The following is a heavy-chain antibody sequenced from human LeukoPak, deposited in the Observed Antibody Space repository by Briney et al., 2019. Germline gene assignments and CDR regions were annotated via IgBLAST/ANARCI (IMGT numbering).Heavy chain of an antibody. V-gene: IGHV3-53*01. D-gene: IGHD1-26*01. Sequence: PGGSLRLSCAASNFSVNNNYIDWVRQAPGKGLEWVSSLDNFGAKYYGDSVTGRFTVSRDLSKNTVYLQMSSLRADDTAVYYCAKEVVLGETNYYYYAMDVWGQGTTVTVSS. J-gene: IGHJ6*02. CDR3: AKEVVLGETNYYYYAMDV. CDR1: NFSVNNNY. CDR2: LDNFGAK.